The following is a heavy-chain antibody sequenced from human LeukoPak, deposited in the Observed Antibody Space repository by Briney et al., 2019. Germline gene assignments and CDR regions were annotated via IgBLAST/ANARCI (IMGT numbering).Heavy chain of an antibody. V-gene: IGHV4-59*12. CDR3: ARSGPAAGRPDAFDI. CDR1: GGSISRYY. D-gene: IGHD2-2*01. CDR2: IYYSGST. J-gene: IGHJ3*02. Sequence: KTSETLSLTCTVSGGSISRYYWSWIRQPPGKGLEWIGYIYYSGSTNYNPSLKSRVTISVDTSKNQFSLKLSSVTAADTAVYFCARSGPAAGRPDAFDIWGQGTMVTVSS.